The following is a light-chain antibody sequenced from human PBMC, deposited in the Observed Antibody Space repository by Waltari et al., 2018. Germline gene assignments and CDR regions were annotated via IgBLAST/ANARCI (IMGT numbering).Light chain of an antibody. V-gene: IGLV2-14*03. CDR1: ISDIGAYNY. Sequence: QSALTQPASVSGSPGQSITISCSGTISDIGAYNYVSWYQQYSGKAPKLIIFDVSNRPSGVSNRFSGSKAGNTASLTISGLQAEDEADYHCTSYRSDSTSNWVFGGGTKLTVL. CDR2: DVS. J-gene: IGLJ3*02. CDR3: TSYRSDSTSNWV.